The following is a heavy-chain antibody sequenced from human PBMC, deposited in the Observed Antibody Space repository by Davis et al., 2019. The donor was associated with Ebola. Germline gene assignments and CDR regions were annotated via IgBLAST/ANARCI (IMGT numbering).Heavy chain of an antibody. V-gene: IGHV3-30*18. CDR2: ISYDGSNK. CDR1: GFTFSSYA. CDR3: AKDRANIVVVPAATYYYYGMDV. Sequence: GESLKISCAASGFTFSSYAMSWVRQAPGKGLEWVAVISYDGSNKYYADSVKGRFTISRDNSKNTLYLQMNSLRAEDTAVYYCAKDRANIVVVPAATYYYYGMDVWGQGTTVTVSS. J-gene: IGHJ6*02. D-gene: IGHD2-2*01.